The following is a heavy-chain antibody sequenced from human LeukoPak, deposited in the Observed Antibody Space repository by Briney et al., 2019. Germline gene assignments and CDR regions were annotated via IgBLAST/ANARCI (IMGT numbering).Heavy chain of an antibody. D-gene: IGHD3-3*01. CDR1: GGSISSSSYY. V-gene: IGHV4-61*05. CDR3: ARGVSNFWGGYSWFDP. CDR2: IYCSGST. Sequence: SETLSLTCTVSGGSISSSSYYWGWIRQPPGKGLEWIGYIYCSGSTNYNPSLKSRVTILVDTSKNQFSLKLSSVTAADTAVYYCARGVSNFWGGYSWFDPWGQGTLVTVSS. J-gene: IGHJ5*02.